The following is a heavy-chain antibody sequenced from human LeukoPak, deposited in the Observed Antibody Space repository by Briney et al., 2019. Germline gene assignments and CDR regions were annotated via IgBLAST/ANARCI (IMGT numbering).Heavy chain of an antibody. CDR1: GYTFTNYG. CDR3: ATYGGARYCSSTSCYWFDP. V-gene: IGHV1-69*05. J-gene: IGHJ5*02. CDR2: IIPIFGTA. Sequence: SVKVSCKASGYTFTNYGITWVRQAPGQGLEWMGGIIPIFGTANYAQKFQGRVTITTDESTSTAYMELSSLRSEDTAVYYCATYGGARYCSSTSCYWFDPWGQGTLVTVSS. D-gene: IGHD2-2*01.